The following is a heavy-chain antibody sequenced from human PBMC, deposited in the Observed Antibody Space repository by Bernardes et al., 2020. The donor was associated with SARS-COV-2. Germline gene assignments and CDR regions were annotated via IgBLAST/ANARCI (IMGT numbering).Heavy chain of an antibody. J-gene: IGHJ5*01. CDR2: IYVSGTT. V-gene: IGHV4-39*01. CDR1: GEKISGAPYY. Sequence: SETLSLTCNVSGEKISGAPYYWGWIRQPPGERPQWIASIYVSGTTYYNPSLASRATISVDTSKSQISLTLTSVTDTDTAVYHCARLLGPTRIVDSWGQGLLVTVSS. D-gene: IGHD2-15*01. CDR3: ARLLGPTRIVDS.